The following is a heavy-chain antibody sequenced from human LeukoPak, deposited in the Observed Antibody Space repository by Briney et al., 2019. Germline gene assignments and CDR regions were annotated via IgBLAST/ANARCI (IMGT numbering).Heavy chain of an antibody. Sequence: SETLSLTCTVSGGSISSDYWSWIRQPPGKGLEWIGYLSYSGSTNYNPSLKSRVTISVDTSKNQFSLKLSSVTAADTAVYYCARAVLYYYDNSGYYCNWFDPWGQGTLVTVSS. CDR3: ARAVLYYYDNSGYYCNWFDP. CDR2: LSYSGST. CDR1: GGSISSDY. V-gene: IGHV4-59*01. J-gene: IGHJ5*02. D-gene: IGHD3-22*01.